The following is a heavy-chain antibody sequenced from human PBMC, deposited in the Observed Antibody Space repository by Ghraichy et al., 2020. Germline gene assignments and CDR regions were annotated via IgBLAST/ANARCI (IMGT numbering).Heavy chain of an antibody. CDR2: IRYDGSNK. CDR3: AKGEGGGDYGDPNADYYYYYGMDV. J-gene: IGHJ6*02. CDR1: GFTFSSYG. Sequence: GGSLRLSCAASGFTFSSYGMHWVRQAPGKGLEWVAFIRYDGSNKYYADSVKGRFTISRDNSKNTLYLQMNSLRAEDTAVYYCAKGEGGGDYGDPNADYYYYYGMDVWGQGTTVTVSS. D-gene: IGHD4-17*01. V-gene: IGHV3-30*02.